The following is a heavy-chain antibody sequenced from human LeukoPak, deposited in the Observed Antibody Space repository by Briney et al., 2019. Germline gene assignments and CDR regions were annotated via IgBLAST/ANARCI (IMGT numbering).Heavy chain of an antibody. CDR3: AKDPSYYYDSSGPAPGYYFDY. V-gene: IGHV3-30*18. D-gene: IGHD3-22*01. J-gene: IGHJ4*02. Sequence: GGSLRLSCAASGFTFSSYGMHWVRQAPGKGLEWVAVISYDGSNKYYADSVKGRFTISRDNSKNTLYLQMNSLRAEDTAVYYCAKDPSYYYDSSGPAPGYYFDYWGQGTLVTVSS. CDR2: ISYDGSNK. CDR1: GFTFSSYG.